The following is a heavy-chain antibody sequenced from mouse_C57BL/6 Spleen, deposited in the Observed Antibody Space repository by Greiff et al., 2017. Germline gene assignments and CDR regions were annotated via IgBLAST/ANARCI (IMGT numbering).Heavy chain of an antibody. Sequence: EVKLVESVAELVRPGASVKLSCTASGFNIKNTYMHWVKQRPEQGLEWIGRIDPANGNTKYAPKFQGKATITADTSSNTAYLQLSSLTSEDTAIYYCASITTVVATDYFDYWGQGTTLTGSS. CDR2: IDPANGNT. D-gene: IGHD1-1*01. CDR1: GFNIKNTY. J-gene: IGHJ2*01. CDR3: ASITTVVATDYFDY. V-gene: IGHV14-3*01.